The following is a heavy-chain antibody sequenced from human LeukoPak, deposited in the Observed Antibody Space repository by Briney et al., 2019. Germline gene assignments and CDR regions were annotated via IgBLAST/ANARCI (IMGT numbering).Heavy chain of an antibody. V-gene: IGHV1-2*02. J-gene: IGHJ3*02. Sequence: ASVKVSCKASGYTFTGYYMHWVRQAPGQGLEWMGSINPNSGGTNYAQKFQGRVTMTRDTSISTAYMELSRLRSDDTAVYYCARGGGAYQLGPLDAFDIWGQGTMVTVSS. CDR3: ARGGGAYQLGPLDAFDI. CDR2: INPNSGGT. D-gene: IGHD2-2*01. CDR1: GYTFTGYY.